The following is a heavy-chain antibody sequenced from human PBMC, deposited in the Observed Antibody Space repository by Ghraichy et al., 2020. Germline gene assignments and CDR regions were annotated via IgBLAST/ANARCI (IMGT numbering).Heavy chain of an antibody. D-gene: IGHD3-16*02. CDR1: GGSFSGYY. Sequence: SETLSLTCAVYGGSFSGYYWSWIRQPPGKGLEWIGEINHSGSTNYNPSLKSRVTISVDTSKNQFSLKLSSVTAADTAVYYCARRKSNWVGIVRYYFDYWGQGTLVTVSS. J-gene: IGHJ4*02. CDR2: INHSGST. V-gene: IGHV4-34*01. CDR3: ARRKSNWVGIVRYYFDY.